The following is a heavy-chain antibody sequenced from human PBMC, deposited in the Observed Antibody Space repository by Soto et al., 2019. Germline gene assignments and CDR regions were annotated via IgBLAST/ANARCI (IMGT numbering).Heavy chain of an antibody. V-gene: IGHV4-30-4*01. CDR3: ARERPDGARLVP. J-gene: IGHJ5*02. Sequence: NPSETLSLTCSVSGGSISSGDYYWSWILQPPGKGLEWIGYIYYSGSTYYNPSLKSRVTISVDTSKNQFSLKLSSVTAADTAVYYCARERPDGARLVPWGQGTLVTVSS. CDR1: GGSISSGDYY. D-gene: IGHD6-6*01. CDR2: IYYSGST.